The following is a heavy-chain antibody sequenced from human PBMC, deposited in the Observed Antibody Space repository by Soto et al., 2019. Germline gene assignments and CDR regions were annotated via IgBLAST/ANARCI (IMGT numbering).Heavy chain of an antibody. CDR2: MNPNSGNT. Sequence: ASVKVSCKASGYTFTSYDINWVRQATGQGLEWMGWMNPNSGNTGYAQKFQGRVTMTRNTSISTAYMELSSLRSEDTAVYYCATFRRSGYYGSYYYYYMDVWGKGTTVTVPS. D-gene: IGHD3-3*01. V-gene: IGHV1-8*01. J-gene: IGHJ6*03. CDR3: ATFRRSGYYGSYYYYYMDV. CDR1: GYTFTSYD.